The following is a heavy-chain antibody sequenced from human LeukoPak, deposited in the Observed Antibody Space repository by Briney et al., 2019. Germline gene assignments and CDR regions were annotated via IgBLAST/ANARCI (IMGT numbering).Heavy chain of an antibody. J-gene: IGHJ4*02. V-gene: IGHV3-30-3*01. CDR3: ARDPYYYGSGTPAY. Sequence: GGSLRLSCAASGFAFSSYAMHWVRQAPGRGLEWVAVISYDGSNKYYADSVKGRFTIPRDNSKNTLYLQMNSLRAEDTAVYYCARDPYYYGSGTPAYWGQGTLVTVSS. D-gene: IGHD3-10*01. CDR2: ISYDGSNK. CDR1: GFAFSSYA.